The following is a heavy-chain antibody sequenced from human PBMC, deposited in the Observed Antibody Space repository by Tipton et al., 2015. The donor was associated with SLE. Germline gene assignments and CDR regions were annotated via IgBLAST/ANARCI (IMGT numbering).Heavy chain of an antibody. CDR3: ARGRGPRDYDSSGYGY. D-gene: IGHD3-22*01. CDR1: GGSISSSSYY. CDR2: IYYSGST. V-gene: IGHV4-39*07. J-gene: IGHJ4*02. Sequence: TLSLTCTVSGGSISSSSYYWGWIRQPPGKGLEWIGSIYYSGSTYYNPSLKSRVTISVDTSKNQFSLKLSSVTAADTAVYYCARGRGPRDYDSSGYGYWGQGTLVTVSS.